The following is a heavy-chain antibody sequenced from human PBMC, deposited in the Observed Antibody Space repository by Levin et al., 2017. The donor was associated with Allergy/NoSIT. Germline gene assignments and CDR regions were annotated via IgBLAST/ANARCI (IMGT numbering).Heavy chain of an antibody. CDR3: TTDWNGQKGSKFDI. CDR1: GFTFNNAW. D-gene: IGHD1-1*01. J-gene: IGHJ3*02. CDR2: IKSRSDGGTP. Sequence: KRGESLKISCAASGFTFNNAWMSWVRQAPGKGLEWVGRIKSRSDGGTPQYPAPVKDTVIISRDDSKNTLYLQMNSLKIEDTAVYYCTTDWNGQKGSKFDIWGQGTMVTVSS. V-gene: IGHV3-15*01.